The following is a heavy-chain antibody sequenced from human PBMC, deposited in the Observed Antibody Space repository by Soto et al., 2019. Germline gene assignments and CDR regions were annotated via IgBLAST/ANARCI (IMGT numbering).Heavy chain of an antibody. CDR2: IYFSVST. D-gene: IGHD5-18*01. CDR1: GDSISRGAYY. J-gene: IGHJ4*02. V-gene: IGHV4-31*03. CDR3: ARSPHIQLWSYPSDY. Sequence: SETLSLTCTVSGDSISRGAYYWTWIRHSPAKGLEWIGYIYFSVSTYYNPSLKSRVTISVDTSKNQFSLKLSSVTAADTAVYYCARSPHIQLWSYPSDYWGQRTLVTVSS.